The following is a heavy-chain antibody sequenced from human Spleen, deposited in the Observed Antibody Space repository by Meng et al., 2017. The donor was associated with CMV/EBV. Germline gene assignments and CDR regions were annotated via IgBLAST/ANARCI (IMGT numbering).Heavy chain of an antibody. CDR3: ARDSPTQWSQLLNDAFDI. CDR2: IHYGGSA. CDR1: GGSISGTSYY. Sequence: SETLSLTCVVSGGSISGTSYYWGWIRQSPGEGLEWIGSIHYGGSAYYNPSLKSRVTIDTSKNQFSLKLSSVTAADTAVYYCARDSPTQWSQLLNDAFDIWGQGTMVTVSS. J-gene: IGHJ3*02. V-gene: IGHV4-39*07. D-gene: IGHD5-24*01.